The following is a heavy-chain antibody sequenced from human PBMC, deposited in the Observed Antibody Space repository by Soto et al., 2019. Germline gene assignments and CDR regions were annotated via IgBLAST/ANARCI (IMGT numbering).Heavy chain of an antibody. CDR3: ARELGASTVTSAFDI. CDR1: GYSISSGYY. CDR2: IYHSGST. V-gene: IGHV4-38-2*02. J-gene: IGHJ3*02. D-gene: IGHD4-17*01. Sequence: PSETRSRTCPVSGYSISSGYYWCFIRQPPGKGLEWIGSIYHSGSTYYNPSLKSRVTISVDTSKNQFSLKLSSVTAADTAVYYCARELGASTVTSAFDIWGQGTMVTVSS.